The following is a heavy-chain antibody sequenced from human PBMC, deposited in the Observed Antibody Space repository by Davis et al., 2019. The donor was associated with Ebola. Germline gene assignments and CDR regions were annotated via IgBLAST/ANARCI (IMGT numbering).Heavy chain of an antibody. V-gene: IGHV4-34*09. D-gene: IGHD2-21*01. Sequence: SETLSLTCAVYGGSFSGYYWSWIRQPPGKGLEWIGEINHSGSTNYNPSLKSRVTISVDTSKNQFSLKLSSVTAADTAVYYCAGSTIFRRFDPWGQGTLVTVSS. J-gene: IGHJ5*02. CDR3: AGSTIFRRFDP. CDR2: INHSGST. CDR1: GGSFSGYY.